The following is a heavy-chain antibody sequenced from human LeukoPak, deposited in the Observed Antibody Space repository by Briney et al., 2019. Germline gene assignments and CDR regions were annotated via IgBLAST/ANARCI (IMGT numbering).Heavy chain of an antibody. D-gene: IGHD3-10*01. V-gene: IGHV3-30*18. Sequence: TGRSLRLSWAASGFTFSSYGMHWVRQAPGKGLEWVAVISYDGSNKYYADSVKGRFTISRDNSKNTLYLQMNSLRAEDTAVYYCAKDLIGLLWFGESPFDYWGQGTLVTVSS. CDR1: GFTFSSYG. J-gene: IGHJ4*02. CDR2: ISYDGSNK. CDR3: AKDLIGLLWFGESPFDY.